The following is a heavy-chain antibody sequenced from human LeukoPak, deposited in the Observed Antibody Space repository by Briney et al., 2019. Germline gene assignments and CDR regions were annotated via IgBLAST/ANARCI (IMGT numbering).Heavy chain of an antibody. V-gene: IGHV4-34*01. CDR3: AREGHSSSWYYRGASGDFDY. CDR2: INHSGST. J-gene: IGHJ4*02. CDR1: GGSFSGYY. D-gene: IGHD6-13*01. Sequence: SETLSLTCAVYGGSFSGYYWSWIRQPPGKGLERIGEINHSGSTNYNPSLKSRVTISVDTSKNQFSLKLSSVTAADTAVYYCAREGHSSSWYYRGASGDFDYWGQGTLVTVSS.